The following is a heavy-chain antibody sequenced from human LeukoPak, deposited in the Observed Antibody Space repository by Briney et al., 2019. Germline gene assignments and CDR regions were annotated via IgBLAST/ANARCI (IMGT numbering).Heavy chain of an antibody. J-gene: IGHJ3*02. Sequence: SETLSLTCTVSGGSISSYYWSWIRQPPGKGLEWIGYIYYSGSTNYNPSLKSRVTISVDTSKNQFSLKLSSVTAADTAVYYCAREGYDILTGEDAFDIWGQGTMVTVSS. D-gene: IGHD3-9*01. V-gene: IGHV4-59*01. CDR3: AREGYDILTGEDAFDI. CDR1: GGSISSYY. CDR2: IYYSGST.